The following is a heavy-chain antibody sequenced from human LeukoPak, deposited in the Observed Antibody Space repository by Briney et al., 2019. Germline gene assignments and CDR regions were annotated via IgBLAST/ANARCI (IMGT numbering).Heavy chain of an antibody. CDR2: ISWDGGST. D-gene: IGHD3-16*01. V-gene: IGHV3-43*01. CDR1: GFTFDDYT. CDR3: AKEGGRGWYDN. J-gene: IGHJ5*02. Sequence: QAGGSLRLSCAASGFTFDDYTMHWVRQAPGKGLEWVSLISWDGGSTYYADSVKGRFTISRDNSKNTLYLQMNSLRAEDTAVYYCAKEGGRGWYDNWGQGTLVTVSS.